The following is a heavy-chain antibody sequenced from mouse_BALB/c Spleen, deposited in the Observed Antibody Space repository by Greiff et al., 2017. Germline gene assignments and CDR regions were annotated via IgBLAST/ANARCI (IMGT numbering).Heavy chain of an antibody. V-gene: IGHV3-6*02. J-gene: IGHJ3*01. CDR2: ISYDGSN. CDR3: ARGAPTAPFAY. Sequence: VQLKQSGPGLVKPSQSLSLTCSVTGYSITSGYYWNWIRQFPGNKLEWMGYISYDGSNNYNPSLKNRISITRDTSKNQFFLKLNSVTTEDTATYYCARGAPTAPFAYWGQGTLVTVSA. CDR1: GYSITSGYY. D-gene: IGHD1-2*01.